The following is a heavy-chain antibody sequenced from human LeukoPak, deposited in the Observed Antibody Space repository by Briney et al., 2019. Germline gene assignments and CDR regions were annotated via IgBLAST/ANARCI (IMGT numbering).Heavy chain of an antibody. CDR3: ARVTARDCSSISCYKGGFDY. Sequence: PSETLSLTCTVSGASVSSYYWSWIRQPPGKGLEWIGYIYYSGSTYYNPSLKSRVTISLDTSKTQFSLRLSSVTAADTAVYYCARVTARDCSSISCYKGGFDYWGQGTLVTVSS. CDR1: GASVSSYY. V-gene: IGHV4-30-4*08. CDR2: IYYSGST. D-gene: IGHD2-2*02. J-gene: IGHJ4*02.